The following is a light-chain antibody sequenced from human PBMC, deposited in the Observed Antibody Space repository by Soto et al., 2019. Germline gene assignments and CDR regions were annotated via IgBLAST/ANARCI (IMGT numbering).Light chain of an antibody. CDR2: DVS. J-gene: IGKJ1*01. V-gene: IGKV1-5*01. CDR3: QQYENYWT. CDR1: QSIGDS. Sequence: DIQMTQSPSTLSASVGDRVNITFRASQSIGDSLAWYQQKPGKAPYLLISDVSSLERGVPSRFSGSGSGTEFTLTISSLQPDDCATYYCQQYENYWTFGQGTKVDIK.